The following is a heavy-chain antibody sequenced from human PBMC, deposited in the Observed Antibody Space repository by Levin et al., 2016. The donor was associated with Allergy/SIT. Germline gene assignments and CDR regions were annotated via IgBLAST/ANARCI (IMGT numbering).Heavy chain of an antibody. Sequence: WIRQPPGKGLEWVAYIRFDGKNLNYADSVKGRFTISRDNSKNTLYLQMDDPRAEDTAVYYCARDQPRGTMIIFGSLIVDFDYWGQGTLVTVSS. D-gene: IGHD3-16*02. V-gene: IGHV3-30*02. CDR2: IRFDGKNL. CDR3: ARDQPRGTMIIFGSLIVDFDY. J-gene: IGHJ4*02.